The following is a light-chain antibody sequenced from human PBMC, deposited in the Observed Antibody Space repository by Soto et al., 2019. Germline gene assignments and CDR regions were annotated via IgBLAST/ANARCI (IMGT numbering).Light chain of an antibody. CDR1: SSDVGSYNL. Sequence: QSALTQPASVSGSPGQSITISCTGTSSDVGSYNLVSWYQQHPGKAPKLMIYEGSKRPSGVPNRFSCSTSGNTASLTICGLQADDEAYYYCCSYAGSNTFVVFGGGTQLTVL. J-gene: IGLJ2*01. CDR3: CSYAGSNTFVV. CDR2: EGS. V-gene: IGLV2-23*01.